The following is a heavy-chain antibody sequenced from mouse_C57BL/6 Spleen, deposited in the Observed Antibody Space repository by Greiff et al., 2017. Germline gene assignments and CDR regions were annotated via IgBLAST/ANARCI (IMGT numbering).Heavy chain of an antibody. J-gene: IGHJ2*01. V-gene: IGHV5-17*01. CDR3: ARPYYYYFDY. CDR2: ISSGSSTL. Sequence: EVQGVASGGGLVKPGGSLQLSCAASGFTFSDSGMHWVRQAPEKGLAWVAYISSGSSTLSYADTVKGRFTISSDNAKNTLFLQMTSLRSEDTALYYCARPYYYYFDYWGQGTTLTVSS. CDR1: GFTFSDSG. D-gene: IGHD1-1*01.